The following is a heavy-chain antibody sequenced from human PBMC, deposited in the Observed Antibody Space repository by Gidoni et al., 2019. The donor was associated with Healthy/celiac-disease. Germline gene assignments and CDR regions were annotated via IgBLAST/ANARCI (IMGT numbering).Heavy chain of an antibody. J-gene: IGHJ3*02. Sequence: QVQLQESGPGLVKPSETLSLTCTVSGGSISSYYWSWIRQPPGKGLEWIGYNYYSGSTNYNPSLKSRVTISVDTSKNQFSLKLSSVTAADTAVYYCARGGWAGSSFDIWGQGTMVTVSS. CDR2: NYYSGST. CDR3: ARGGWAGSSFDI. D-gene: IGHD3-10*01. V-gene: IGHV4-59*01. CDR1: GGSISSYY.